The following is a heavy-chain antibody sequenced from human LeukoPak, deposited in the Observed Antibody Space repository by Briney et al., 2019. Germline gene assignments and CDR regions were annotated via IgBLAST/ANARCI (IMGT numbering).Heavy chain of an antibody. CDR1: GFTFSSYE. CDR2: ISSSGSTI. J-gene: IGHJ3*01. CDR3: ARDFLHLGG. D-gene: IGHD3-16*01. V-gene: IGHV3-48*03. Sequence: GGSLRLSCAASGFTFSSYEMNWVRQAPGKGLEWVSYISSSGSTIYYADSVRGRFTISRDNAKSTLYLQMNSLRAEDTAVYYCARDFLHLGGWGQGTMVTVSS.